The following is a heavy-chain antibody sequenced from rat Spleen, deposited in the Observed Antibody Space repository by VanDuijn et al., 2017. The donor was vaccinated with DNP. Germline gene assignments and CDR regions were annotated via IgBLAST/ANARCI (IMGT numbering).Heavy chain of an antibody. CDR3: AREGNYPGVVDN. V-gene: IGHV5-31*01. J-gene: IGHJ2*01. D-gene: IGHD1-4*01. CDR2: INSRGDTT. CDR1: GFTFSNWW. Sequence: EVQLVESGGDLVQPGTSLKLSCVASGFTFSNWWMTWIRQVPGKGLEWIASINSRGDTTYYPDSVKGRFTISRENAKNILYLQMNSRRAEDTATYYCAREGNYPGVVDNWGHGVMVTVSS.